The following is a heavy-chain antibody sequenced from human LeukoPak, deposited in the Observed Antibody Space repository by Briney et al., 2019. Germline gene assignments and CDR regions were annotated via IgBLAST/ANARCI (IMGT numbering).Heavy chain of an antibody. J-gene: IGHJ5*02. D-gene: IGHD6-6*01. CDR1: GFTVSSNY. Sequence: GGSLRLSCSASGFTVSSNYMSWVRQARGKGLEGGLVIYSGGSTYYADSVNGRFTISRDNSKNTLYLQMNSLRAEDTAVYYCAREPDYSSSSLWFDHWGQGTLVTVSS. CDR3: AREPDYSSSSLWFDH. CDR2: IYSGGST. V-gene: IGHV3-53*05.